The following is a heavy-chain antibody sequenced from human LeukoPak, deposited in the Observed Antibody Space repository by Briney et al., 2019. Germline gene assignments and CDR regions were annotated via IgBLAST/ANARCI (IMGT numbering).Heavy chain of an antibody. V-gene: IGHV4-34*01. CDR2: INHSGST. Sequence: SETLSLTCAVYGGSFSGYYWSWIRQPPGKGLEWIGEINHSGSTNYNPSLKSRVTISVDTSKNQFSLKLSSVTAADTAVYYCAAANIYYYYMDVWAKGPRSPSP. J-gene: IGHJ6*03. CDR1: GGSFSGYY. D-gene: IGHD6-13*01. CDR3: AAANIYYYYMDV.